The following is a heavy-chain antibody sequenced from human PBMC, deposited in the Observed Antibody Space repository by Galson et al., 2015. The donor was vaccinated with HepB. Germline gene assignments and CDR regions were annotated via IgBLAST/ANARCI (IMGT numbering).Heavy chain of an antibody. Sequence: SLRLSCAASGLSISGYYMSWIRQAPGKGLEWVSYISSSSTSTDYADSMKGRFTISRDNAKNSLYLQMSSLRAEDTAVYYCAKGHYGLDVWGQGTTVTVSS. CDR3: AKGHYGLDV. CDR1: GLSISGYY. V-gene: IGHV3-11*05. J-gene: IGHJ6*02. CDR2: ISSSSTST.